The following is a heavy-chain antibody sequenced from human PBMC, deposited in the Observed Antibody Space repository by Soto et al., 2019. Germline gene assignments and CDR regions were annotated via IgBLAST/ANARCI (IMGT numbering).Heavy chain of an antibody. Sequence: GGSLRLSCAASGFFFSHHGMHWVRQAPGKGLEWLTVVSSDGSTTYYADSVKGRFTISRDNAKNSLYLQMNSLRAEDTAVYYCARGSGINVDTAMAYVDYWGQGTLVTVSS. CDR1: GFFFSHHG. D-gene: IGHD5-18*01. CDR2: VSSDGSTT. V-gene: IGHV3-30*03. J-gene: IGHJ4*02. CDR3: ARGSGINVDTAMAYVDY.